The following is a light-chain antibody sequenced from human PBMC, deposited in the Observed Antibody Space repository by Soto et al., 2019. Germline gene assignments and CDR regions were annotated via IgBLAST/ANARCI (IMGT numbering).Light chain of an antibody. J-gene: IGKJ5*01. CDR1: QDINKN. Sequence: MHMALSPSSLSACVGYRVTIACQASQDINKNLIWYQQKPGKAPKLLIYDASDLETGVPSRFRGSGSGTDFTFTISRLQPEDIATYYCQQYETLPTFGQGTRLEIK. V-gene: IGKV1-33*01. CDR2: DAS. CDR3: QQYETLPT.